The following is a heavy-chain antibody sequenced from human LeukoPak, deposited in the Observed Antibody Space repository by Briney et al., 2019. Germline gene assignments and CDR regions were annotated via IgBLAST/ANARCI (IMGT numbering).Heavy chain of an antibody. V-gene: IGHV1-2*02. J-gene: IGHJ2*01. Sequence: GASVKVSCKASGYTFTGYYMHWVRQAPGQGLEWMGWINPNSGGTNYAQKFQARVSMTRDASISTAYMQLSRLRFDDTAVYYCATTYCGGDCYLRSWYFDLWGRGTLVTVSS. CDR2: INPNSGGT. D-gene: IGHD2-21*02. CDR3: ATTYCGGDCYLRSWYFDL. CDR1: GYTFTGYY.